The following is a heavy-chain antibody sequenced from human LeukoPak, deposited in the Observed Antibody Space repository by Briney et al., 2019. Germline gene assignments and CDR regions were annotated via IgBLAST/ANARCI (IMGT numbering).Heavy chain of an antibody. J-gene: IGHJ6*02. CDR1: GGSVSSSDYY. CDR2: KYYSGNS. Sequence: SETLSLTCTVSGGSVSSSDYYWGWIRQPPGKGLELIGSKYYSGNSYYNPSLKSRISISVDTSKNQFSLKLSSVTAADTAVYYCARLHYYYGMDVWGQGTTVTVSS. CDR3: ARLHYYYGMDV. V-gene: IGHV4-39*01.